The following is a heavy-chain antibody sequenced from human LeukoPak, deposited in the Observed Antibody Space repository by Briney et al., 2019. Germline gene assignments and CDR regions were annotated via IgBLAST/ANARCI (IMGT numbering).Heavy chain of an antibody. CDR2: TYPADSET. Sequence: GESLKISCKGSGYSFTSYWIGWVRQMPGKGLEWMGITYPADSETKYSPSFQGQVTISADKSISTAYLHWSSLQASDTATYYCASPKGPYDSTGYAWGQGTLVTVSS. V-gene: IGHV5-51*01. D-gene: IGHD3-22*01. J-gene: IGHJ5*02. CDR1: GYSFTSYW. CDR3: ASPKGPYDSTGYA.